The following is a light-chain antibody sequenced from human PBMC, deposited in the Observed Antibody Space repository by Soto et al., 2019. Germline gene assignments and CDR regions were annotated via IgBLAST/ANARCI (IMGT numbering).Light chain of an antibody. CDR3: LQDYNYPLT. Sequence: AIQFTQSPSSLATFLFEIVTITCRASQGIRNDLGWYQQKPGKAPKLLIYAASSLQSGVPSRFSGSGSGTDFTLTISSLQPEDFATYYCLQDYNYPLTFGGGTKVDIK. CDR2: AAS. V-gene: IGKV1-6*01. J-gene: IGKJ4*01. CDR1: QGIRND.